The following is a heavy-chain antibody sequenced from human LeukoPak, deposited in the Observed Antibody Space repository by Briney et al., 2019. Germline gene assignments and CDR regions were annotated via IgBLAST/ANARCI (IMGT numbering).Heavy chain of an antibody. V-gene: IGHV1-18*01. CDR2: ISAYNGNT. Sequence: ASVKVSCKASGYTFTSYGISWVRQAPGQGLEWMGWISAYNGNTNYAQKLQGRVTMTTDTSTSTAYMELRSLRSEDTAVYYCARTDSSSLVSSYYYYYGMDVWGQGTTVTVSS. CDR1: GYTFTSYG. D-gene: IGHD6-13*01. CDR3: ARTDSSSLVSSYYYYYGMDV. J-gene: IGHJ6*02.